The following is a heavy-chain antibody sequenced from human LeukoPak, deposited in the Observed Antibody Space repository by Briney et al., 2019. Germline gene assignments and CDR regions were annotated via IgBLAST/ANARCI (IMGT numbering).Heavy chain of an antibody. CDR1: GFTFSSYG. CDR3: AKDVTAVAIYYYYGMDV. D-gene: IGHD6-19*01. Sequence: GRSLRLSCAASGFTFSSYGMHWVRQAPGKGLEGVAVISYDGSNKYYADSVKGRFTISRDNSKNTLYLQMNSLRAEDTAVYYCAKDVTAVAIYYYYGMDVWGQGTTVTVSS. CDR2: ISYDGSNK. J-gene: IGHJ6*02. V-gene: IGHV3-30*18.